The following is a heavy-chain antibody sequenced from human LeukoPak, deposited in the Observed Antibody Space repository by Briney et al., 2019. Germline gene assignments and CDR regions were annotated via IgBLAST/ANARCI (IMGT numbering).Heavy chain of an antibody. D-gene: IGHD6-25*01. CDR3: AKNGYTSGWYDS. CDR2: ISSNGYTT. J-gene: IGHJ5*01. V-gene: IGHV3-23*01. CDR1: GFTFSNYD. Sequence: GGTLRLSCAASGFTFSNYDMSWVRQAPGKGLEWVSRISSNGYTTYCADSVKGRFTLSRDNSKNTLYLQMNSLRAEDTALYYCAKNGYTSGWYDSWGQGILVTVSS.